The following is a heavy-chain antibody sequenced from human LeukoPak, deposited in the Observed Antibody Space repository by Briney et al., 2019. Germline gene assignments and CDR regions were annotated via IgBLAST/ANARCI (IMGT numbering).Heavy chain of an antibody. Sequence: GGSLRLSCAASGFTVSSNYMSWVRQAPGKGLEWVSVIYSGGSTYYADSVKGRFTISRHNSKNTLYLQMNSLRAEDTAVYYCARGGGVFDQLSFDYWGQGTLVTVSS. CDR1: GFTVSSNY. CDR2: IYSGGST. V-gene: IGHV3-53*04. D-gene: IGHD3-10*01. J-gene: IGHJ4*02. CDR3: ARGGGVFDQLSFDY.